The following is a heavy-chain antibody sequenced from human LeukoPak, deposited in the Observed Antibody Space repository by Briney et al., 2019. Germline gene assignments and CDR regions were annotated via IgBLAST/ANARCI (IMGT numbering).Heavy chain of an antibody. D-gene: IGHD6-13*01. CDR3: ARDTGGSSSWYPPDY. Sequence: ASVKVSCKASGGTFSSYAISWVRQAPGQGLEWMGRIIPILGIANYAQKFQGRVTITADKSTSTAYMELSSLRSEDTAVYFCARDTGGSSSWYPPDYWGQGTLVTVSS. CDR1: GGTFSSYA. CDR2: IIPILGIA. J-gene: IGHJ4*02. V-gene: IGHV1-69*04.